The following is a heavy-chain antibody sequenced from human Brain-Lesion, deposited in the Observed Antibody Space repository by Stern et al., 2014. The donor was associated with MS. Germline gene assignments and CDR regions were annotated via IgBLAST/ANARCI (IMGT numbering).Heavy chain of an antibody. D-gene: IGHD2-2*01. CDR3: ARGRVVPGFQYYATDV. Sequence: VQLEESGPGLVKPSQTLSLSCTVSGGSISSGGYYWSWIRQPAGKGLEWIGRIFNSGSTSYNPSLKSRVTISIDTYKNQFSLRLNSMTAADTAVYYCARGRVVPGFQYYATDVWGQGTTVIVSS. CDR2: IFNSGST. CDR1: GGSISSGGYY. V-gene: IGHV4-61*02. J-gene: IGHJ6*02.